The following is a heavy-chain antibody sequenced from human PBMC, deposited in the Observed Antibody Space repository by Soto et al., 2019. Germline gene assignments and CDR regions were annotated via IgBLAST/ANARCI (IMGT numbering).Heavy chain of an antibody. CDR1: GGSFSRYY. Sequence: PSETLSLTCDVYGGSFSRYYWNWIRQPPGKGLEWLGEINHSGSTNYNPSLESRVTISPDTSKTQFSLKLTSVTAADTAVYYCARGEGRLVGTWFDPWGQGTLVTVSS. CDR3: ARGEGRLVGTWFDP. CDR2: INHSGST. D-gene: IGHD5-12*01. V-gene: IGHV4-34*01. J-gene: IGHJ5*02.